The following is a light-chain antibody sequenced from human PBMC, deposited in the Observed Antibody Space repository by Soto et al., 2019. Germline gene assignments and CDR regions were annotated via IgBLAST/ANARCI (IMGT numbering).Light chain of an antibody. CDR2: GAS. Sequence: EIVLTQSPGTLSLSPGERATLSCRASQSFNSIYLAWYQQKPGQAPRLLIYGASSRATGIPDRFSGSGSGTDFTLTICRLEPEDFAVYYCHQYDSWTFGQGTKVDIK. V-gene: IGKV3-20*01. CDR3: HQYDSWT. J-gene: IGKJ1*01. CDR1: QSFNSIY.